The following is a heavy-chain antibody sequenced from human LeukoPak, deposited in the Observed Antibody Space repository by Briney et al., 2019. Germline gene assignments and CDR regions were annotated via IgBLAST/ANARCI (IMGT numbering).Heavy chain of an antibody. CDR3: AKDNAVVVPAASDY. CDR1: GFTFSSYA. Sequence: PGRSLRLSCAAYGFTFSSYAVSWVRQAPGKGLEWVSAISGSGGSTYYADSVKGRFTISRDNSKNTLYLQMNSLRAEDTAVYYCAKDNAVVVPAASDYWGQGTLVTASS. CDR2: ISGSGGST. J-gene: IGHJ4*02. V-gene: IGHV3-23*01. D-gene: IGHD2-2*01.